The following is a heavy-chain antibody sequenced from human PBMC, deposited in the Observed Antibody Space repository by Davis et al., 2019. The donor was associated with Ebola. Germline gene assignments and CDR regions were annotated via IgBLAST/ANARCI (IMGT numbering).Heavy chain of an antibody. D-gene: IGHD2-21*02. J-gene: IGHJ4*02. V-gene: IGHV3-48*02. CDR3: AREMFEAAGDYYSDFDY. Sequence: PGGSLRLSCAVSGFTFSSYSMNWVRQAPGKGLEWVSSISSSSSTIYYADSVKGRFTISRDNAKNSLYLQMNSLRDEETAVYYCAREMFEAAGDYYSDFDYWGQGTLVTVSS. CDR1: GFTFSSYS. CDR2: ISSSSSTI.